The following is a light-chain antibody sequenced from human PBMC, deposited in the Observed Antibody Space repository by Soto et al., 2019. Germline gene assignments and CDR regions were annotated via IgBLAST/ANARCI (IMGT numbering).Light chain of an antibody. Sequence: EIVMTQSPATLSVSPGERATLCCRASQSVSSNLAWYQQKPGQAPRLLIYGASTRATGIPARFSGSGSGTEFTLTIRSPQSEDFAVYYCQQYDNWPQTFGQGTKVDI. CDR2: GAS. CDR1: QSVSSN. V-gene: IGKV3-15*01. J-gene: IGKJ1*01. CDR3: QQYDNWPQT.